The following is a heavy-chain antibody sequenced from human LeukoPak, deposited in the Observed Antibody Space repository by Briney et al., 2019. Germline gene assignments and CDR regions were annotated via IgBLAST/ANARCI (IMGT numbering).Heavy chain of an antibody. D-gene: IGHD2-2*01. CDR3: ARYQFTYNWFDP. V-gene: IGHV4-59*08. Sequence: SETLSLTCTVSGGSISSYYWSWIRQPPGKGLEWIGYIYYSGSTNYNPSLKSRVTISVGTSKNQFSLKLSSVTAAGTAVYHCARYQFTYNWFDPWGQGTLVTVSS. CDR1: GGSISSYY. J-gene: IGHJ5*02. CDR2: IYYSGST.